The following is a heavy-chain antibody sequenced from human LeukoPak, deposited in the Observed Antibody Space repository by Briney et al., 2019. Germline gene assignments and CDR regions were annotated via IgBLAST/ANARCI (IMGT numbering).Heavy chain of an antibody. CDR2: ISGSGDAT. CDR3: AKEWVGYLDY. CDR1: GFTFTSYA. Sequence: GGSLRLSCAASGFTFTSYAMNWVRQAPGKGLEWVSAISGSGDATYYADSVKGRFTISRDYSKKTLYLQMNSLRAEDTAIYYCAKEWVGYLDYWSQGTLVTVSS. V-gene: IGHV3-23*01. D-gene: IGHD1-26*01. J-gene: IGHJ4*02.